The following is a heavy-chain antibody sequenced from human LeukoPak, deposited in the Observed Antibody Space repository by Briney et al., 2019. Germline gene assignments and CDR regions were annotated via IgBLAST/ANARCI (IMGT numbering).Heavy chain of an antibody. V-gene: IGHV1-2*02. CDR2: INPNSGGT. D-gene: IGHD1-26*01. CDR1: GYTFTGYY. J-gene: IGHJ6*03. Sequence: GASVKVSCKASGYTFTGYYMHWVRQAPGQGPEWMGWINPNSGGTNYAQKFQGRVTMTRDTSISTAYMELSRLRSDDTAVYYCARGGMGATIYYYYYYYMDVWGKGTTVTISS. CDR3: ARGGMGATIYYYYYYYMDV.